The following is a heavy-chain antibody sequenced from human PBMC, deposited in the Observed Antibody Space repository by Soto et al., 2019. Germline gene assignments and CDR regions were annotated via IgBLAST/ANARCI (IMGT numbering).Heavy chain of an antibody. V-gene: IGHV4-59*01. Sequence: QVQLQESGPGLVKPSETLSLTCTVSGGSISSYYWSWIRQPPGKGLEWIGYIYYSGSTNYNPSLKSRVIISVDTSKNQFSLKLSSVTAADTAVYYCAISKDYGMDVWGQGTTVTVSS. CDR2: IYYSGST. CDR1: GGSISSYY. J-gene: IGHJ6*02. CDR3: AISKDYGMDV.